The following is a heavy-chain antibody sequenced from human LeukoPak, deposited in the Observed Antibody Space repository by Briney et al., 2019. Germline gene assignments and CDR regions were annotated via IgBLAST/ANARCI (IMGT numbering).Heavy chain of an antibody. D-gene: IGHD2-2*01. CDR3: ARRWGYCSSTSCRTFDY. CDR2: INHSGST. CDR1: GVSISGYY. V-gene: IGHV4-34*01. Sequence: SQALSLTCAVYGVSISGYYWSWIRQPPGKGLEWIGEINHSGSTNYNPSLKSRVTISVDTSKNQFSLKLSSVTAADTAVYYCARRWGYCSSTSCRTFDYWGQGTLVTVSS. J-gene: IGHJ4*02.